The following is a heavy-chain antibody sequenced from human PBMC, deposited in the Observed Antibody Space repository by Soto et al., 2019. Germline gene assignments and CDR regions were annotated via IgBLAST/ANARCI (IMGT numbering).Heavy chain of an antibody. CDR1: GFTLSSFA. J-gene: IGHJ4*02. CDR2: TSYDCLNT. D-gene: IGHD3-10*01. V-gene: IGHV3-30-3*02. CDR3: AKSSSGLRDYFDS. Sequence: PGGSLRLSCAASGFTLSSFAMHWVRQAPGKGLEWVATTSYDCLNTFYRESVRGRFSISRDTSKNTLFLQMDSLKPEDTAVYFCAKSSSGLRDYFDSWGRGTLVNVS.